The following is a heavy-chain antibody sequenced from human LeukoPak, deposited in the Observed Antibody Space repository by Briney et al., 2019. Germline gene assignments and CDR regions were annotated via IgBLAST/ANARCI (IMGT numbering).Heavy chain of an antibody. D-gene: IGHD3-10*01. CDR3: ARDYYGSWSTFFDY. CDR2: IKQDGSEK. Sequence: GGSLRLSCAASGFTFSSYWMSWVRQAPVKGLEWVANIKQDGSEKYYVDSVKGRFTISRDNAKNSLYLQMNSLRAEDTAVYYCARDYYGSWSTFFDYWGQGTLVTVSS. J-gene: IGHJ4*02. CDR1: GFTFSSYW. V-gene: IGHV3-7*01.